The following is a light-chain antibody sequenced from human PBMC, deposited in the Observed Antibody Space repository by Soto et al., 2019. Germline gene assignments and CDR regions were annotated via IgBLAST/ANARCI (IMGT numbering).Light chain of an antibody. Sequence: EIVLTQSPATLSLSPGERATLSCRASQSVSTYLAWYQQKPSQAPRLLIYDASKRATGIPVRFSGSGSGTDFTRTITSLEPEDFGVYYCQKRSNLPPTWTFGQGTKVDIK. CDR3: QKRSNLPPTWT. CDR1: QSVSTY. CDR2: DAS. V-gene: IGKV3-11*01. J-gene: IGKJ1*01.